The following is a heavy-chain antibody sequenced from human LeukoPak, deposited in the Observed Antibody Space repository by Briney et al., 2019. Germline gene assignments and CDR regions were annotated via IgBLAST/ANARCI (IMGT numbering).Heavy chain of an antibody. J-gene: IGHJ4*02. V-gene: IGHV4-39*07. CDR3: ARVRGPGAFDY. CDR1: GGSVSDSSYY. Sequence: SETLSLTCTVSGGSVSDSSYYWGWIRQPPGKGLEWIGYIYHSGSTYYNPSLKSRVTISVDRSKNQFSLKLSSVTAADTAVYYCARVRGPGAFDYWGQGTLVTVSS. CDR2: IYHSGST.